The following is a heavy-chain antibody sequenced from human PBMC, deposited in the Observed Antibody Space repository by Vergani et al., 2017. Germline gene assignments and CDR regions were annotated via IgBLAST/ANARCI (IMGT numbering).Heavy chain of an antibody. D-gene: IGHD2-2*01. Sequence: EVQLLESGGGLVQPGGSLRLSCAASGFTFSSYAMSWVRQAPGKGLEWVSAISGSGGSTYYADSVKGRFTISRYNSKNTLYLQMNSLRAEDTAVYYCATRNQYCSSTSCYDYYYYYMDVWGKGTTVTVSS. J-gene: IGHJ6*03. CDR3: ATRNQYCSSTSCYDYYYYYMDV. V-gene: IGHV3-23*01. CDR2: ISGSGGST. CDR1: GFTFSSYA.